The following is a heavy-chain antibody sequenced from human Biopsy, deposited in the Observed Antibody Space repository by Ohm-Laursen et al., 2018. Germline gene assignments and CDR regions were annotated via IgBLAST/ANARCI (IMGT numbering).Heavy chain of an antibody. J-gene: IGHJ4*02. Sequence: SSVKVSCKSPTGTFNSYGIIWVRQAPGQGLEWMGRIIPILRTTAYAQTFLGRVTITADSPTSTVDMELTSLTSDDTGVYFCAGGAIGYQLPCDDWGQGTLVTVSS. V-gene: IGHV1-69*11. D-gene: IGHD2-2*01. CDR1: TGTFNSYG. CDR2: IIPILRTT. CDR3: AGGAIGYQLPCDD.